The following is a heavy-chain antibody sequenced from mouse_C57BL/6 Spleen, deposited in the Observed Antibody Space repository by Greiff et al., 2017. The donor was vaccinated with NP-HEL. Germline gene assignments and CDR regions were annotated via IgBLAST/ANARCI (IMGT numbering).Heavy chain of an antibody. CDR1: GYTFTSYW. V-gene: IGHV1-64*01. CDR2: IHPNSGST. J-gene: IGHJ4*01. Sequence: VQLQQPGAELVKPGASVKLSCKASGYTFTSYWMHWVKQRPGQGLEWIGMIHPNSGSTNYNEKFKSKATLTVDKSSSTAYMQLSSLTSEDSAVYYCARWGKKDYAMDYWGQGTSVTVSS. CDR3: ARWGKKDYAMDY.